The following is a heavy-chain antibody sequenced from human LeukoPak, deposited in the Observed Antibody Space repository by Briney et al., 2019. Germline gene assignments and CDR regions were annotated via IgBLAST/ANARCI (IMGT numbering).Heavy chain of an antibody. CDR3: ARADTYYYGSGSLNFDY. D-gene: IGHD3-10*01. J-gene: IGHJ4*02. V-gene: IGHV4-39*07. Sequence: SETLSLTCTVSGGSISSYYWGWIRQPPGKGLEWIGSLYYSGRTYYNLSLKSRVTISVDTSKNQFSLKLSSVTAADTAVYYCARADTYYYGSGSLNFDYWGQGTLVTVSS. CDR2: LYYSGRT. CDR1: GGSISSYY.